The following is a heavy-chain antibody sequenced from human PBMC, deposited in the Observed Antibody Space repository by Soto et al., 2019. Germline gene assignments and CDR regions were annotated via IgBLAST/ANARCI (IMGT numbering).Heavy chain of an antibody. D-gene: IGHD6-13*01. Sequence: QVQLVQSGGGVVQPGRSLRLSCAASGFDFNTYGLHWVRQAPGKGLEWVAGISFDGGNQYYADSVKGRFTISRDKSNNTLYLQMNSLGAEDTATYYCAKDSRVTAAGSGGWFDPWGQGTLVIVSS. V-gene: IGHV3-30*18. CDR3: AKDSRVTAAGSGGWFDP. CDR2: ISFDGGNQ. J-gene: IGHJ5*02. CDR1: GFDFNTYG.